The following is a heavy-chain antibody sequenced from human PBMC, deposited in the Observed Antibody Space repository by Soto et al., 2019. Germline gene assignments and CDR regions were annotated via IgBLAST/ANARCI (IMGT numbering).Heavy chain of an antibody. Sequence: QVQLQQWGAGLLKPAETLSLTCAVYGGSFSGYYWSWIRQPPGKGLEWIGEINHSGTTNYNPSLKSRVTSSVDTSKSQFSLLLSSVTAADTAVYYCARVGSGEVGGVINRYWGQGTLVTVSS. CDR2: INHSGTT. CDR1: GGSFSGYY. J-gene: IGHJ4*02. V-gene: IGHV4-34*01. D-gene: IGHD3-10*01. CDR3: ARVGSGEVGGVINRY.